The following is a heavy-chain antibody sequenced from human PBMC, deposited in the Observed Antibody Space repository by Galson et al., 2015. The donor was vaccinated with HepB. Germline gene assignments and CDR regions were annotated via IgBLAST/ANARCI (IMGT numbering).Heavy chain of an antibody. CDR3: TRDPHCTNGVCYRQGRLFDY. CDR2: IRSNAYGGTT. D-gene: IGHD2-8*01. J-gene: IGHJ4*02. Sequence: SLRLSCAASGFTFGDYAMSWFRQAPGKGLEWVGFIRSNAYGGTTEYAASVKGRFTISRDDSKSIAYLQMNSLKTEDTAVYYCTRDPHCTNGVCYRQGRLFDYWGQGTLVTVSS. CDR1: GFTFGDYA. V-gene: IGHV3-49*03.